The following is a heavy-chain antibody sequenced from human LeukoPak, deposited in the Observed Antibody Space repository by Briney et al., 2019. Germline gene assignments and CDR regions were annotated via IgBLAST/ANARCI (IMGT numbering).Heavy chain of an antibody. D-gene: IGHD3-22*01. J-gene: IGHJ4*02. CDR2: INWNGGST. CDR3: ARDALKYYYDSSGYYFSY. CDR1: GFTFDDYG. V-gene: IGHV3-20*04. Sequence: GGSLRLSCAASGFTFDDYGMIWVRQARAKGLEWVSCINWNGGSTGYADSVKGRFTISRDNAKNSLYLQMNSLRAEDTALYYCARDALKYYYDSSGYYFSYWGQGTLVTVSS.